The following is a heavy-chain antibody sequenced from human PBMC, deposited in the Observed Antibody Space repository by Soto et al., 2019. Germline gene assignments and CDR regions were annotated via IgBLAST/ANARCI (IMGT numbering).Heavy chain of an antibody. CDR3: ARAIYYDYIWGSYRHNWFDP. CDR1: GGSFSGYY. Sequence: SETLSLTCAVYGGSFSGYYWSWIRQPPGKGLEWIGEINHSGSTNYNPSLKSRVTISVDTSKNQFSLKLSSVTAADTAVYYCARAIYYDYIWGSYRHNWFDPWGQGTLVTVSS. J-gene: IGHJ5*02. V-gene: IGHV4-34*01. CDR2: INHSGST. D-gene: IGHD3-16*02.